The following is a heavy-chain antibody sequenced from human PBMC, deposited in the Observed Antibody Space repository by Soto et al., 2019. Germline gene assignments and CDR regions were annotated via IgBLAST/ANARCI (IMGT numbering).Heavy chain of an antibody. CDR1: GFTFSSYA. J-gene: IGHJ3*02. CDR2: ISGSGGST. V-gene: IGHV3-23*01. D-gene: IGHD3-3*01. Sequence: PGGSLILSCAASGFTFSSYARSWVRQAPGKGLEWVSAISGSGGSTYYADSVKGRFTISRDNSKNTLYLQMNSLRAEDTAVYYCAKAGYYDFWSGPLPSDAFDIWGQGTMVTVSS. CDR3: AKAGYYDFWSGPLPSDAFDI.